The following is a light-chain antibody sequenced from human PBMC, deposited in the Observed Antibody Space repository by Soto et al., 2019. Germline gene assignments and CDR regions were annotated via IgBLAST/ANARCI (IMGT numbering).Light chain of an antibody. CDR3: QQRSTWYT. J-gene: IGKJ2*01. V-gene: IGKV3-11*01. Sequence: EIVLTQSPAALSLSPGERATLSCRASQGVSNYLAWYQQKPGQAPRLLIYDASKRATGIPARFSGSGSGTDFTLTISSPEPEDFAVYYCQQRSTWYTFGQGTKLEIK. CDR2: DAS. CDR1: QGVSNY.